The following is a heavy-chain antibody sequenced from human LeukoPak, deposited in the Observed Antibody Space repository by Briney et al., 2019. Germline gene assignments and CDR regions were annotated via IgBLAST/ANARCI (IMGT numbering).Heavy chain of an antibody. CDR3: ARVIGYSYGYAIGY. J-gene: IGHJ4*02. Sequence: SETLSLTCAVSGYSISRGHYWGWIRQPPGKGLEWIGSLYHSGSPYYSPSLRGRVTISVDTSKNHISLKLSSVTAADTAVYYCARVIGYSYGYAIGYWGQGTPVTVSS. D-gene: IGHD5-18*01. CDR2: LYHSGSP. CDR1: GYSISRGHY. V-gene: IGHV4-38-2*01.